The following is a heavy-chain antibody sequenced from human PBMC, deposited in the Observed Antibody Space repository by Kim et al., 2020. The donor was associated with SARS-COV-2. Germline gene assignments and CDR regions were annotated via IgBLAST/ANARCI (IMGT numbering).Heavy chain of an antibody. CDR2: ISYDGRNK. Sequence: GGSLRLSCAASGFTLSSYGMQWVRQAPGKGLEWVAVISYDGRNKYYADSVKGRFTISRANSKNTLYLQMNRLRADDTAVYYCAKDGTDNDYYDSSGNLDYWGQGTVVAVSS. V-gene: IGHV3-30*18. CDR1: GFTLSSYG. D-gene: IGHD3-22*01. J-gene: IGHJ4*02. CDR3: AKDGTDNDYYDSSGNLDY.